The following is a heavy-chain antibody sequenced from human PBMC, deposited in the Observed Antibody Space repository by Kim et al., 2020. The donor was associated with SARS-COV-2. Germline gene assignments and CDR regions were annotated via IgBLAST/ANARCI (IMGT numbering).Heavy chain of an antibody. Sequence: GGSLRLSCAASGFTFSSYWMSWVRQAPGKGLEWVANIKQDGSEKYYVDSVKGRFTISRDNAKNSLYLQMNSLRAEDTAVYYCASAVDTAMVPPDYWGQGTLVTVSS. V-gene: IGHV3-7*01. CDR3: ASAVDTAMVPPDY. CDR1: GFTFSSYW. J-gene: IGHJ4*02. CDR2: IKQDGSEK. D-gene: IGHD5-18*01.